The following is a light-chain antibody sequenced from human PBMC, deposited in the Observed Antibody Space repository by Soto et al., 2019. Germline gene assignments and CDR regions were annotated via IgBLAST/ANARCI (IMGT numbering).Light chain of an antibody. CDR3: HQYAYAPWT. Sequence: EIVLTQSPATLSLSPGERATLACRASQIVGRDYLAWYQQKPGQAPRLVIYNASNRASGIPDRFSGSGSGTDFTLTISRLEPEDFAVYYCHQYAYAPWTFGQGSMVDVK. J-gene: IGKJ1*01. CDR2: NAS. CDR1: QIVGRDY. V-gene: IGKV3-20*01.